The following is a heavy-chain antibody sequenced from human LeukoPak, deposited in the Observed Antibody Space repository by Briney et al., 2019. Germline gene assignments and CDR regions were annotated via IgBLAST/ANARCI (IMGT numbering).Heavy chain of an antibody. Sequence: SETLSLTCSVSGGSISSYYWSWIRQPPGKGLEWIGYVFFSGSTDYNPSLKSRATVSVDTSKNEFSLRLNSVTAADTAVYYCATTMVRRRNHYFDYWGQGTLVTVSS. CDR2: VFFSGST. CDR3: ATTMVRRRNHYFDY. V-gene: IGHV4-59*03. D-gene: IGHD3-10*01. J-gene: IGHJ4*02. CDR1: GGSISSYY.